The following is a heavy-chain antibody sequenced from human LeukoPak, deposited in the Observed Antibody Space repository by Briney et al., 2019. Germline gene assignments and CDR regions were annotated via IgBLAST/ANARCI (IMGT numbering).Heavy chain of an antibody. V-gene: IGHV1-2*06. Sequence: GASVKVSCKASGYTFIDYYIHWVRQAPGQGLEWMGRINPNSGVSNFAQKFQGRVTMARDTSITTAYMELGTVSSDDTAIYFCARTWGTGACSGTNCFNPDFDSWGQGTQVTVSS. CDR1: GYTFIDYY. CDR3: ARTWGTGACSGTNCFNPDFDS. J-gene: IGHJ4*02. D-gene: IGHD2-2*01. CDR2: INPNSGVS.